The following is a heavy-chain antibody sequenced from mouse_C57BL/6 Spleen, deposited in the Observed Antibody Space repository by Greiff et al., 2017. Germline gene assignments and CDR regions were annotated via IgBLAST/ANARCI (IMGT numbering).Heavy chain of an antibody. J-gene: IGHJ4*01. Sequence: VQLQQSGPELVKPGASVKISCKASGYTFTDYYMNWVKQSHGKSLEWIGDINPNNGGTSYNQKFKGKATLTVDKSSSTAYMELRSLTSEDSAVYYCARYYGSAMDYWGQGTSVTVSS. CDR3: ARYYGSAMDY. D-gene: IGHD1-1*01. V-gene: IGHV1-26*01. CDR1: GYTFTDYY. CDR2: INPNNGGT.